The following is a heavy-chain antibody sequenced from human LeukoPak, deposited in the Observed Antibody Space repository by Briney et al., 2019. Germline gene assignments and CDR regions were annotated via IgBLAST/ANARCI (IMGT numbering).Heavy chain of an antibody. V-gene: IGHV3-7*01. D-gene: IGHD3-16*02. Sequence: GGSLRLSCAASGFRFNTYWMSWVRQAPGKGLEWVANIKQDGNEKYYADSVKGRFTISRDNGKNSLDLQMNSLRAEDTAVYYCAGSDDYVWGSYLYYWGQGTLVTVSS. CDR3: AGSDDYVWGSYLYY. CDR1: GFRFNTYW. J-gene: IGHJ4*02. CDR2: IKQDGNEK.